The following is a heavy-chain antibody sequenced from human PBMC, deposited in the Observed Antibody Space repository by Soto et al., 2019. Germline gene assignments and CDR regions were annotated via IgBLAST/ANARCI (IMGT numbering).Heavy chain of an antibody. J-gene: IGHJ4*02. CDR2: SIPIFGTA. V-gene: IGHV1-69*12. CDR3: ARTSASPMALGRYYFDY. D-gene: IGHD1-26*01. CDR1: GGTFSSYA. Sequence: QVQLVQSGAEVKKPGSSVKVSCKASGGTFSSYAISWVRQAPGQGLEWMGGSIPIFGTANYAQKFQGRVTITAEESTSTAYMELSILRSEDTAVSYCARTSASPMALGRYYFDYCGQGTLVTVSS.